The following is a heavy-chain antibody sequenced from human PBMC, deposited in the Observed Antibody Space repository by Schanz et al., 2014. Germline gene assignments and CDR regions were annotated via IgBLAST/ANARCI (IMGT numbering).Heavy chain of an antibody. CDR2: IIPITGIT. V-gene: IGHV1-69*02. CDR3: ARTGYDPSLTH. D-gene: IGHD5-12*01. J-gene: IGHJ4*02. CDR1: GDTFRSYT. Sequence: QVQLVQSGAEVKKPGSSVKVSCKASGDTFRSYTINWVRHAPGQGLEWMGRIIPITGITNYAQKFQGRVTFTADKSTSTAFLEVNSLRSEDTAVYYCARTGYDPSLTHWGQGTLVTDSS.